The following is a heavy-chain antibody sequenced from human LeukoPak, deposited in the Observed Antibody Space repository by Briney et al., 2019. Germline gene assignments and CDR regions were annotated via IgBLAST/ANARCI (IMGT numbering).Heavy chain of an antibody. V-gene: IGHV3-53*05. CDR3: AKEEYSSSQFYYFDY. CDR2: IYSGGST. CDR1: GFTVSSNY. D-gene: IGHD6-6*01. J-gene: IGHJ4*02. Sequence: GGSLRLSCAASGFTVSSNYMSWVRQAPGKGLEWVSVIYSGGSTYYADSVKGRFTISRDNSKNTLYLQMNSLRAEDTAVYYCAKEEYSSSQFYYFDYWGQGTLVTVSS.